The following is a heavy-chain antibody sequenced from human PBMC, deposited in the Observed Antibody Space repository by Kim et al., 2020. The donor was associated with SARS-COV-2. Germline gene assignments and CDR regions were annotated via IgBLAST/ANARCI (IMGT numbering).Heavy chain of an antibody. J-gene: IGHJ4*02. Sequence: KVQGRVTIPADASTSTAYMELSSLRSEDTAVYYCARYGSGSYLSSSHFDYWGQGTLVTVSS. V-gene: IGHV1-69*01. D-gene: IGHD3-10*01. CDR3: ARYGSGSYLSSSHFDY.